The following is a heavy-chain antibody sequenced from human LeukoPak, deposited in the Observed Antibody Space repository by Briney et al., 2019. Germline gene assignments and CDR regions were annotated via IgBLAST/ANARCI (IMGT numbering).Heavy chain of an antibody. Sequence: GESLRISCKGSGYSFTSYWISWVRQMPGKGLEWMGRIDPSDSYTNYSPSFQGHVTISADKSISTAYLQWSSLKASDTAMYYCARQAGSGSPSALRDGMDVWGKGTTVTVSS. CDR1: GYSFTSYW. CDR3: ARQAGSGSPSALRDGMDV. V-gene: IGHV5-10-1*01. CDR2: IDPSDSYT. D-gene: IGHD3-10*01. J-gene: IGHJ6*04.